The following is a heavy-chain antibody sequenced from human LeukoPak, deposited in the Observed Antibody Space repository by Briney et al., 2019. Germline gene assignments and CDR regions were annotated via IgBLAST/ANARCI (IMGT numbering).Heavy chain of an antibody. V-gene: IGHV3-9*01. D-gene: IGHD3-10*02. Sequence: GRSLRLSCAASGFIFDDYAMHWIRQAPGRGLEWVSGISSNSGSVVYADSVKGRFTISRDNAKNSLYLQMNSLRAEDTAVYYCAELGITMIGGVWGKGTTVTISS. CDR2: ISSNSGSV. J-gene: IGHJ6*04. CDR3: AELGITMIGGV. CDR1: GFIFDDYA.